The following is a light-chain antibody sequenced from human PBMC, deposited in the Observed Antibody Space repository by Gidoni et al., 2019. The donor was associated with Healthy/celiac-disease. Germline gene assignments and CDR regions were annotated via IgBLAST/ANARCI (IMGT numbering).Light chain of an antibody. J-gene: IGKJ5*01. CDR3: QQRSNWPLT. CDR2: DAS. Sequence: DIVLTQSPATLSLSPGDRATLSCMASQSVSSYLAWYQQKPGQAPRLLIYDASNRATGIPARFSGSGSGTDFTLTISSLEPEDFAVYYCQQRSNWPLTFGQGTRLEIK. CDR1: QSVSSY. V-gene: IGKV3-11*01.